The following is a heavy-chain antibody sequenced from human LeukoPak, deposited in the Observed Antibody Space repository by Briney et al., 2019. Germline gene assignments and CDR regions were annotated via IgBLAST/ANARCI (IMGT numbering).Heavy chain of an antibody. D-gene: IGHD3-22*01. CDR3: AREGNYYDSSGYNFDY. CDR1: GFTVSGDY. Sequence: PGGSLRLSCAVSGFTVSGDYMSWLRQAPGRGLEWVSVIYADFDNTDYADSVRGRFTISRDNAKNTLYLQMNSLRAEDTAVYYCAREGNYYDSSGYNFDYWGQGTLVTVSS. J-gene: IGHJ4*02. CDR2: IYADFDNT. V-gene: IGHV3-53*01.